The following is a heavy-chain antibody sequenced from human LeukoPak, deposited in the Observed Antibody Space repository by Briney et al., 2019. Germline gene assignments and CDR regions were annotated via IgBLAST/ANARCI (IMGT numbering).Heavy chain of an antibody. CDR2: IRGSGGST. V-gene: IGHV3-23*01. CDR1: GFTFSSYA. CDR3: AKARDIVATFDY. J-gene: IGHJ4*02. D-gene: IGHD5-12*01. Sequence: GGSLRLSCAASGFTFSSYAMSWVRQAPGKGLEWVSAIRGSGGSTYYADSVKGRFTISRDNSKNTLYLQMNSPRAEDTAVYYCAKARDIVATFDYWGQGTLVTVS.